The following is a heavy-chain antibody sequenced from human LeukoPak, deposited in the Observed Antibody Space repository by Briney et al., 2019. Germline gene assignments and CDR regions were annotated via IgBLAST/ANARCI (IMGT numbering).Heavy chain of an antibody. Sequence: PGGSLRLSCAASGFSFSGYGMHWVRQAPGKGLEWVAFIRNDGSNKFYADSVKGRFTISRDNSKNTLYLQMNSLRTEDTAVYYCARDTDFWSGYRRPFDYWGQGTLVTVSS. CDR2: IRNDGSNK. CDR3: ARDTDFWSGYRRPFDY. CDR1: GFSFSGYG. D-gene: IGHD3-3*01. V-gene: IGHV3-30*02. J-gene: IGHJ4*02.